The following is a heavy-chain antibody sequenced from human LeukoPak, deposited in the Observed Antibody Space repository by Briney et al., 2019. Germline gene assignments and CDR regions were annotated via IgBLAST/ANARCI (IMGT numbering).Heavy chain of an antibody. CDR3: ARGAHSYCTNGVCYFDNWFDP. CDR1: GYTFTSYD. J-gene: IGHJ5*02. Sequence: ASVKVSCKASGYTFTSYDINWVRQATGQGLEWMGWMNPNSGSTGYAQRFQGRVTMTRNTSISTAYMELSSLRSEDTAVYYCARGAHSYCTNGVCYFDNWFDPWGQGTLVTVSS. V-gene: IGHV1-8*01. CDR2: MNPNSGST. D-gene: IGHD2-8*01.